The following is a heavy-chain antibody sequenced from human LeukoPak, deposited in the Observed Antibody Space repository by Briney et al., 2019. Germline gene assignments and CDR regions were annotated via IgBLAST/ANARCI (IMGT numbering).Heavy chain of an antibody. V-gene: IGHV4-59*08. J-gene: IGHJ6*02. CDR2: IYYSVST. CDR3: ARLPQDTPYSSGYYVPTVKGMDV. CDR1: GGSISSYY. Sequence: SETLSLTCTVSGGSISSYYWSWIRQPPGRGLEWIGYIYYSVSTNYNPSLKSRVTISVDTSKNQFSLKLSSVTAADTAVYYCARLPQDTPYSSGYYVPTVKGMDVWGQGTTVTVSS. D-gene: IGHD3-22*01.